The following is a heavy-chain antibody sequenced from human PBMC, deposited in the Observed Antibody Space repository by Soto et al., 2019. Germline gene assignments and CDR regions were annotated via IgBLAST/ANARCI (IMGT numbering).Heavy chain of an antibody. D-gene: IGHD3-10*01. Sequence: PGWSLRLSCAASGFTFSDYYMHWVRQAPGKGLEWVAVISYDGSNKYYADSVKGRFTISRDNSKNTLYLQMNSLRAEDTAVYYCAKDSQDYGTLNFDYWGQGTLVTVSS. V-gene: IGHV3-30*18. J-gene: IGHJ4*02. CDR1: GFTFSDYY. CDR3: AKDSQDYGTLNFDY. CDR2: ISYDGSNK.